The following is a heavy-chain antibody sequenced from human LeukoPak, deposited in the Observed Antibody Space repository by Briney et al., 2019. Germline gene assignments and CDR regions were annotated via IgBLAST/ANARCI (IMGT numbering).Heavy chain of an antibody. V-gene: IGHV3-48*01. CDR1: GFTFSSHS. Sequence: GGSLRLSCAASGFTFSSHSMNWVRQAPGKGLGWVSYISSSGSTIYYADSVKGRFTISGDNAKNSLYLQMNSLRAEDTAVYYCARGTLWFGELRGFDYWGQGTLVTVSS. J-gene: IGHJ4*02. CDR3: ARGTLWFGELRGFDY. D-gene: IGHD3-10*01. CDR2: ISSSGSTI.